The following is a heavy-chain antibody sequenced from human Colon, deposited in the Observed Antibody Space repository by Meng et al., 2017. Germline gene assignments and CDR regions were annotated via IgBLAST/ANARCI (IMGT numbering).Heavy chain of an antibody. Sequence: QVQLQESGPGVVKPSHTLSLTCTVSGGTINSADYYWKWIRQSPGKGLEWLGYIHSSGNTYYPPPLKSRLTMSLDTSKNQFSLRLTSVTAADTAVYYCARNPVIPDARTFDFWCQGALVTVSS. D-gene: IGHD2-2*01. CDR2: IHSSGNT. V-gene: IGHV4-30-4*01. J-gene: IGHJ4*02. CDR1: GGTINSADYY. CDR3: ARNPVIPDARTFDF.